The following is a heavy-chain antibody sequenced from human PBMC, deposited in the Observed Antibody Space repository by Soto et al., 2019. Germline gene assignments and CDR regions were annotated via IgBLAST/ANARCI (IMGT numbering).Heavy chain of an antibody. V-gene: IGHV4-59*01. CDR1: GGSISSYY. CDR2: IYYSGST. J-gene: IGHJ6*03. CDR3: ARDSPDCSGGSCYSNYYYYYMDV. D-gene: IGHD2-15*01. Sequence: SETLSLTCTVSGGSISSYYWSWIRQPPGKGLEWIGYIYYSGSTNYNPSLKSRVTISVDTSKNQFSLKLSSVTAADTAVYYCARDSPDCSGGSCYSNYYYYYMDVWGKGTTVTVSS.